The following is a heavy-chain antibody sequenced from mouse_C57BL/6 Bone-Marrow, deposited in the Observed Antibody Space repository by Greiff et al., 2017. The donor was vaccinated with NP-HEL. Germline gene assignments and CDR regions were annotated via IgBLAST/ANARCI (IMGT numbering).Heavy chain of an antibody. V-gene: IGHV5-6*01. CDR2: LSSGCRYT. D-gene: IGHD1-1*01. CDR3: ARHGITTVVAPYYAMDY. CDR1: GFTFSSYG. J-gene: IGHJ4*01. Sequence: EVQLVESGGDLVKPGGSLKLSCAASGFTFSSYGMSWVRQTPDKRLEWVATLSSGCRYTYYPDSVKGRFTLSRDNAKNTLYLQMSSLKSEDTAMYYCARHGITTVVAPYYAMDYWGQGTSVTVSS.